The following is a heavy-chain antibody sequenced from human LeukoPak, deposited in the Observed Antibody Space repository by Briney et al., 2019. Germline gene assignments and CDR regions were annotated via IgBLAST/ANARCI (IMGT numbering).Heavy chain of an antibody. V-gene: IGHV3-21*01. D-gene: IGHD6-13*01. Sequence: GGSLRLSCATSGFTFSSHSMDWVRQAPGKGLEWVASISSDSVYIYYAESVKGRFTISKDNAKNSLHLQMNSLRAEDTAVYYCARSPYSSSWPFDYWGQGTLVTVSS. CDR2: ISSDSVYI. CDR3: ARSPYSSSWPFDY. CDR1: GFTFSSHS. J-gene: IGHJ4*02.